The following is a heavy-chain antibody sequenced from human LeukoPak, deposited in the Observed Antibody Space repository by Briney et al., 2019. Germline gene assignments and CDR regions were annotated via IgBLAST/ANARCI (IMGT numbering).Heavy chain of an antibody. J-gene: IGHJ3*02. CDR3: ARLGVIYGSGSYAGYAFDI. V-gene: IGHV4-59*08. D-gene: IGHD3-10*01. CDR2: IYYSGST. Sequence: SETLSLTCTVSGGSISSYYWSWIRQPPGKGLEWIGYIYYSGSTNYNPSLKSRVTISVDTSKNQFSLKLSSVTAADTAVYYCARLGVIYGSGSYAGYAFDIWGQGTMVTVSS. CDR1: GGSISSYY.